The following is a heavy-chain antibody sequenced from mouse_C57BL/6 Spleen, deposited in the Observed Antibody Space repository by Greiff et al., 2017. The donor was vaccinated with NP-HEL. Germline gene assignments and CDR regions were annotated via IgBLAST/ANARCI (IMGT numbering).Heavy chain of an antibody. CDR1: GYAFSSYW. Sequence: QVQLKESGAELVKPGASVKISCKASGYAFSSYWMNWVKQRPGKGLEWIGQIYPGDGDTNYNGKFKGKATLTADKSSSTAYMQLSSLTSEDSAVYFCARSRSYYGFAYWGQGTLVTVSA. V-gene: IGHV1-80*01. CDR2: IYPGDGDT. J-gene: IGHJ3*01. CDR3: ARSRSYYGFAY. D-gene: IGHD1-1*01.